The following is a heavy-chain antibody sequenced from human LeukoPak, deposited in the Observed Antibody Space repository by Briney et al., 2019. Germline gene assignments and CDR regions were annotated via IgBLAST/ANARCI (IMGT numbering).Heavy chain of an antibody. CDR3: AGEGELYSSSWYYFDY. J-gene: IGHJ4*02. D-gene: IGHD6-13*01. Sequence: ASVKVSCKVSGYTLTELSMHWVRQAPGKGLEWMGGFDPEDGETIYAQKFQGRVTMTEDTSTDTAYMELSSLRSEDTAVYYCAGEGELYSSSWYYFDYWGQGTLVTVSS. CDR2: FDPEDGET. V-gene: IGHV1-24*01. CDR1: GYTLTELS.